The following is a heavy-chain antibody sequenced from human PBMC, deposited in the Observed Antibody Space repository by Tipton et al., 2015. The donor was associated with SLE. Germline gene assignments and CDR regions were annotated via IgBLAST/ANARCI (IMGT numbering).Heavy chain of an antibody. CDR3: ARVRHGYSNDAFDI. V-gene: IGHV4-59*01. D-gene: IGHD5-24*01. J-gene: IGHJ3*02. Sequence: LRLSCTVSGGSISSYYWSWIRQPPGKGLEWIGNIYYSGSTNYNPSLKSRVTISVDTSKNQFSLKLSSVTAAVTAVYSCARVRHGYSNDAFDIWGQGTMVTVSS. CDR1: GGSISSYY. CDR2: IYYSGST.